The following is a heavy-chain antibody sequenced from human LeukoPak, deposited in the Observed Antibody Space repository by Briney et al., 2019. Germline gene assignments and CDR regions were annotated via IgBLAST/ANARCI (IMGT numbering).Heavy chain of an antibody. CDR2: INHSGST. V-gene: IGHV4-39*07. CDR1: GGSISSGGYY. J-gene: IGHJ4*02. Sequence: PSETLSLTCTVSGGSISSGGYYWSWIRQPPGKGLEWIGEINHSGSTNYNPSLKSRVTISVDTSKNQFSLKLSSVTAADTAVYYCARGVTNGYWGQGTLVTVSS. CDR3: ARGVTNGY. D-gene: IGHD2-21*02.